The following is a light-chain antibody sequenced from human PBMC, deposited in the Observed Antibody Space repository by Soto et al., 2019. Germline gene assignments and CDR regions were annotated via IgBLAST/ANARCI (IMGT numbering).Light chain of an antibody. CDR3: VMYMGSGIHVV. CDR2: STN. V-gene: IGLV8-61*01. Sequence: QAVVTQEPSFSVSPGGTVTLTCGLSSGSVSTSYYPSWYQQTPGQAPRTLIYSTNTRSSGVPDRFSGSILGNKAALTITGAQADDESDYYCVMYMGSGIHVVFGGGTKVTVL. CDR1: SGSVSTSYY. J-gene: IGLJ2*01.